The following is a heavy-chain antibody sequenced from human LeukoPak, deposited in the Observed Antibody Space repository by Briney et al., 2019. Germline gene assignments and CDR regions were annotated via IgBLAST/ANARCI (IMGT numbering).Heavy chain of an antibody. Sequence: GGSLRLSCAASGFTFSSYWMSWVRQAPGKGLEWVANIKQDGSEKYYVDSVKGRFTISRDNAKNSLYLQMNSLRAEDTAVYYCARGRDAATIFGVVMTLFDYWGQGTLVTVSS. J-gene: IGHJ4*02. CDR3: ARGRDAATIFGVVMTLFDY. CDR2: IKQDGSEK. CDR1: GFTFSSYW. D-gene: IGHD3-3*01. V-gene: IGHV3-7*03.